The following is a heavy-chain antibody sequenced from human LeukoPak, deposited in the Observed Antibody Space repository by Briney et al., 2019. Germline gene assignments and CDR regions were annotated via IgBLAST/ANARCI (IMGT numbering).Heavy chain of an antibody. CDR3: AKGSREWELLDAFDI. J-gene: IGHJ3*02. CDR2: ISGSGSRT. Sequence: GGSLRLSCAASGFTFSSYGMTWVRQAPGKGLEWDSGISGSGSRTDYADSVKGRFTISRDNAKNTLYLQMNSLRAEDTAVYYCAKGSREWELLDAFDIWGQGTMVTVSS. CDR1: GFTFSSYG. D-gene: IGHD1-26*01. V-gene: IGHV3-23*01.